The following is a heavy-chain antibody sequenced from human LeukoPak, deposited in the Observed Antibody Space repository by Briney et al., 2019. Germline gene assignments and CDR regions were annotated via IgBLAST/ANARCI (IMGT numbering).Heavy chain of an antibody. CDR3: AGNALGYCSGGSCYSVVLDY. V-gene: IGHV3-30*03. D-gene: IGHD2-15*01. CDR1: GFTFSSYG. J-gene: IGHJ4*02. Sequence: SGGSLRLSCAASGFTFSSYGMPWVRQAPGKGLEWVAVISYDGSNKYYADSVKGRFTISRDNSKNTLYLQMNSLRAEDTAVYYCAGNALGYCSGGSCYSVVLDYWGQGTLVTVSS. CDR2: ISYDGSNK.